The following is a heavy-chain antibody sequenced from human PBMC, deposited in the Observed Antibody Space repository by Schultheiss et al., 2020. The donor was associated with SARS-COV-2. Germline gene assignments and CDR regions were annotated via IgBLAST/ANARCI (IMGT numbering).Heavy chain of an antibody. D-gene: IGHD3-9*01. Sequence: GGSLRLSCAASGFNFNSHEMNWVRQAPGKGLEWISYISISGSTTNYPDSVKGRFTISRDNAKNTLYLQMNSLRAEDTAVYYCARGGGLRYFDWYYYYGMDVWGQGTTVTVSS. CDR1: GFNFNSHE. CDR2: ISISGSTT. CDR3: ARGGGLRYFDWYYYYGMDV. J-gene: IGHJ6*02. V-gene: IGHV3-48*03.